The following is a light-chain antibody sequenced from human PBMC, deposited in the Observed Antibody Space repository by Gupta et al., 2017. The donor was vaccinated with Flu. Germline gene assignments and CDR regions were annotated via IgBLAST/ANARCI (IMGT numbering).Light chain of an antibody. CDR2: NTS. CDR1: QSASIS. J-gene: IGKJ4*01. CDR3: LQTDRIPLT. Sequence: PSSLSASVGDRVTITCRASQSASISLSWYQQRPGKAPQLLIYNTSSLQDGVPSRFSASGSGTYFTLTIDSLQPEDLATYYCLQTDRIPLTFGGGTRVDI. V-gene: IGKV1-39*01.